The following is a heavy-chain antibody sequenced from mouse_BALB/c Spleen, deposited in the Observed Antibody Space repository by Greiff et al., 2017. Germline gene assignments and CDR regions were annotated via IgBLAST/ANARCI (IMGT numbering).Heavy chain of an antibody. D-gene: IGHD2-3*01. Sequence: VQRVESGPGLVAPSQSLSITCTVSGFSLTGYGVNWVRQPPGKGLEWLGMIWGDGSTDYNSALKSRLSISKDNSKSQVFLKMNSLQTDDTARYYCARGGDGYYWYFDVWGAGTTVTVSS. CDR2: IWGDGST. V-gene: IGHV2-6-7*01. J-gene: IGHJ1*01. CDR1: GFSLTGYG. CDR3: ARGGDGYYWYFDV.